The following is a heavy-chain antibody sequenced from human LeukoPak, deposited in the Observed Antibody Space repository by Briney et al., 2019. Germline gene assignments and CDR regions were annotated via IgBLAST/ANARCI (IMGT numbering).Heavy chain of an antibody. Sequence: SETLSLTCAVSGGSISSSNWWSWIRQPPGKGLEWIGYIYYSGSTNYNPSLKSRVTISVDTSKNQFSLKLSSVTAADTAVYYCARGAYTVTISAFDYWGQGTLVTVSS. CDR3: ARGAYTVTISAFDY. CDR1: GGSISSSNW. D-gene: IGHD4-17*01. V-gene: IGHV4-61*01. CDR2: IYYSGST. J-gene: IGHJ4*02.